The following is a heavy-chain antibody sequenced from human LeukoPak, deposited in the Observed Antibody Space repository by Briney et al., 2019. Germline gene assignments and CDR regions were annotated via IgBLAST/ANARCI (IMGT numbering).Heavy chain of an antibody. CDR2: ISYDGSNK. V-gene: IGHV3-30*03. Sequence: GGSLRLSCAASGFTFSSYGMHWVRQAPGKGLEWVAVISYDGSNKYYADSVKGRFTISRDNAKNTVYLQMNSLRAEDTAVYYCARGRGTGTTSGFDPWGQGTLVTVSS. CDR1: GFTFSSYG. D-gene: IGHD1-1*01. CDR3: ARGRGTGTTSGFDP. J-gene: IGHJ5*02.